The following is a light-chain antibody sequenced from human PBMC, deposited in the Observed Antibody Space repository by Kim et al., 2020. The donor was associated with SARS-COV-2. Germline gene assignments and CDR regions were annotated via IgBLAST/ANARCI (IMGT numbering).Light chain of an antibody. J-gene: IGLJ1*01. CDR2: RNN. CDR3: AAWDDSLSGYV. CDR1: SSKIGSNY. Sequence: QSVLTQPPSASGTPGQRVTISCSGGSSKIGSNYVYWYQHLPGTAPKLLIYRNNQRPSGVPDRFSGSKSATSASLAISGLQSEDEADYYCAAWDDSLSGYVFGSGTKVTVL. V-gene: IGLV1-47*01.